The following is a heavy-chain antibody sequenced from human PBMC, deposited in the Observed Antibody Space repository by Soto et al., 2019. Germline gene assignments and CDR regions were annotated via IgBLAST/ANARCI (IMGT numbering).Heavy chain of an antibody. Sequence: ASVKVSCKASGYTFTSYAMHWVRQAPGQRLEWMGWINAGNGNTKYSQKFQGRVTITRDTSASTAYMELSSLRSEDTAVYYCAVGIALFGWFDPWGQGTLVTVSS. V-gene: IGHV1-3*01. CDR2: INAGNGNT. D-gene: IGHD3-10*02. CDR1: GYTFTSYA. CDR3: AVGIALFGWFDP. J-gene: IGHJ5*02.